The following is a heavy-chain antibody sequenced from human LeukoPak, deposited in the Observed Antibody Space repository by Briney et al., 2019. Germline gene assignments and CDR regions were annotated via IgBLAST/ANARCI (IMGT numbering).Heavy chain of an antibody. CDR3: AGARGYSGYESKWYYYGMDV. V-gene: IGHV3-53*01. D-gene: IGHD5-12*01. CDR2: IYTGGNT. CDR1: GFTVDSNY. J-gene: IGHJ6*02. Sequence: GGSLRLSCAASGFTVDSNYLSWVRQAPGKGLEWVSTIYTGGNTYYAASVKGRFTISRDFSKNTVFLHMNSLRAEDTAMYYCAGARGYSGYESKWYYYGMDVWGQGTTVTVSS.